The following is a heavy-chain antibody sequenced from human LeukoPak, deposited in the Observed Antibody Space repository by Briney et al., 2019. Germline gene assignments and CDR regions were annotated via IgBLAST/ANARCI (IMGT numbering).Heavy chain of an antibody. J-gene: IGHJ3*02. CDR3: ACLTTADAFDI. V-gene: IGHV4-59*01. Sequence: SETLSLTCTVSGGSISSYYWSWIRHPPGKGLEWIGYIYNSGSTNYNPSLKSPVTISVDTSKNQFSLKLSSVTAADTAVYYCACLTTADAFDIWGQGTMVTVSS. CDR2: IYNSGST. CDR1: GGSISSYY. D-gene: IGHD3-22*01.